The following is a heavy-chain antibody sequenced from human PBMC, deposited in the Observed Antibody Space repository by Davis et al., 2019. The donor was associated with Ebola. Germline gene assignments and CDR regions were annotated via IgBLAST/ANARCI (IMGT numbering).Heavy chain of an antibody. J-gene: IGHJ3*02. D-gene: IGHD5-18*01. Sequence: KVSCKASGYTFTSYYMHWVRQLPGKGLEWMGIIYPGDSDTRYSPSFQGQVTISADKSISTAYLQWSSLKASDTAMYYCARGDTAMGSAFDIWGQGTMVTVSS. CDR2: IYPGDSDT. CDR1: GYTFTSYY. V-gene: IGHV5-51*01. CDR3: ARGDTAMGSAFDI.